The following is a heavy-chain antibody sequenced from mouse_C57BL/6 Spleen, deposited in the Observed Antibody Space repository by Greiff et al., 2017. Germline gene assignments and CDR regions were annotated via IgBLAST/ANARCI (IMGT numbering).Heavy chain of an antibody. CDR3: ARLAGTDAMDY. V-gene: IGHV5-9*01. D-gene: IGHD4-1*01. CDR2: LSGGGGNT. J-gene: IGHJ4*01. CDR1: GFTFSSYT. Sequence: EVNLVESGGGLVKPGGSLKLSCAASGFTFSSYTMSWVRQTPEKRLEWVATLSGGGGNTYYPDSVKGRFTISRDNAKNTLYLQMSSLRSEDTALYYCARLAGTDAMDYWGQGTSVTVSS.